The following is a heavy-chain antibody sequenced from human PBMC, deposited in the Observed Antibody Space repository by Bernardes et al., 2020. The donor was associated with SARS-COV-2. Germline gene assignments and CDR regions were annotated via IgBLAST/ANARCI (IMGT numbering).Heavy chain of an antibody. CDR3: ASGQWTTRRGDAFRV. J-gene: IGHJ3*01. V-gene: IGHV4-59*02. CDR1: GESVTGFY. D-gene: IGHD4-4*01. Sequence: SETLSLTCTVSGESVTGFYWNWIRQAPGRGLEWIGHVSYIASTNYNPSLESRVTISVDATRNEVSLHLTSVTAADTAVYYCASGQWTTRRGDAFRVWGQGTLVTVSS. CDR2: VSYIAST.